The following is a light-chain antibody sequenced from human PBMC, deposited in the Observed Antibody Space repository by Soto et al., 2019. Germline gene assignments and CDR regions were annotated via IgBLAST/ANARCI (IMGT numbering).Light chain of an antibody. CDR3: QQYNNWPPLT. J-gene: IGKJ4*01. Sequence: EIVMTQSTATLSASPGERATLSCRASQSVSINLAWYQQKPGQATRLLIYGASTRATGIPARFSGSGSGTEFTLTISSLQSEGFAVYYCQQYNNWPPLTFCGGTKVEIK. V-gene: IGKV3-15*01. CDR1: QSVSIN. CDR2: GAS.